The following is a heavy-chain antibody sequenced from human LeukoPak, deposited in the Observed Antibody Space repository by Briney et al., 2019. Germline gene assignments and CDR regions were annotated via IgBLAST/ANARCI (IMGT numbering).Heavy chain of an antibody. J-gene: IGHJ6*03. CDR2: IYHSGST. CDR1: SGSISSGGYY. D-gene: IGHD4-23*01. Sequence: PSETLSHTCTVSSGSISSGGYYWSWIRQPPGKGLEWIGYIYHSGSTYYNPSLKSRVTISVDRSKNQFSLKLSSVTAADTAVYYCARNTFYGGNSDYYYYMDVWGKGTTVTVSS. CDR3: ARNTFYGGNSDYYYYMDV. V-gene: IGHV4-30-2*01.